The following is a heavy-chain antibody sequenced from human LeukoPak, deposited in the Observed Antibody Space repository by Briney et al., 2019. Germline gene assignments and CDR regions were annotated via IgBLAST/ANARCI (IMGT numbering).Heavy chain of an antibody. V-gene: IGHV1-8*02. Sequence: ASVKVSCKASGYTFTDFYLHWVRQATGQGLEWMGWMNPNSGNTGYAQKFQGRVTMTRNTSISTAYMELSSLRSEDTAVYYCARGMGQWLVESWFDPWGQGTLVTVSS. D-gene: IGHD6-19*01. CDR1: GYTFTDFY. J-gene: IGHJ5*02. CDR3: ARGMGQWLVESWFDP. CDR2: MNPNSGNT.